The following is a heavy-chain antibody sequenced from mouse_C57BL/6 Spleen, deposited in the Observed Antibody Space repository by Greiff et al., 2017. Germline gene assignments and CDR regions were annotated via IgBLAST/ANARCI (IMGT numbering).Heavy chain of an antibody. J-gene: IGHJ2*01. Sequence: QVQLKESGAELARPGASVKLSCKASGYTFTSYGISWVKQRTGQGLEWIGEIYPRSGNTYYNEKFKGKATLTADKSSSTAYMELRSLTSEDSAVYFCARRDDYDSYYYDYWGQGTTLTVSS. CDR3: ARRDDYDSYYYDY. D-gene: IGHD2-4*01. CDR1: GYTFTSYG. V-gene: IGHV1-81*01. CDR2: IYPRSGNT.